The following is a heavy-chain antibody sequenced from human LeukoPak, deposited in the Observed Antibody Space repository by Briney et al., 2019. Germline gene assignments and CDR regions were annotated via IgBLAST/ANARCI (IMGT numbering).Heavy chain of an antibody. CDR2: MYTSGST. CDR3: ARGIRGVMGNWFDP. V-gene: IGHV4-61*02. D-gene: IGHD3-10*01. Sequence: SETLSLTCTVSGGSISSGSYYWSWIRRPAGKGLEWIGRMYTSGSTNYNPSLKSRVTISVDTSKNQFSLKLSSVTAADTAVYYCARGIRGVMGNWFDPWGQGTLVTVSS. CDR1: GGSISSGSYY. J-gene: IGHJ5*02.